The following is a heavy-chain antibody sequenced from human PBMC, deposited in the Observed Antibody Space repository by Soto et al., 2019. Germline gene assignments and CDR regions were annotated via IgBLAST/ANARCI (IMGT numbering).Heavy chain of an antibody. CDR1: GFTFTSSA. CDR3: SLYSGPDNVYLDY. V-gene: IGHV1-58*02. CDR2: IVVGSGNT. J-gene: IGHJ4*02. Sequence: GASVKVSCKASGFTFTSSAMQWVRQARGQRLEWIGWIVVGSGNTNYAQEFQERVTITRDMSTSTAYMELSSLRSEDTAVYYCSLYSGPDNVYLDYWGQGTLVTVSS. D-gene: IGHD5-12*01.